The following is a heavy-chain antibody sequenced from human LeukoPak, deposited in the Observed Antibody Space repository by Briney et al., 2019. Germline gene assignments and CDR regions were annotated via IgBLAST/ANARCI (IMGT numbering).Heavy chain of an antibody. CDR3: ARGGGWSRGRDWFDP. D-gene: IGHD6-19*01. J-gene: IGHJ5*02. V-gene: IGHV3-21*04. Sequence: GGPLRLSCAASGFTFSSYSMNWVRQAPGKGLEWVSSISSSSSYIYYADSVKGRFTISRDNAKNSLYLQMNSLRAEDTAVYYCARGGGWSRGRDWFDPWGQGTLVTVSS. CDR2: ISSSSSYI. CDR1: GFTFSSYS.